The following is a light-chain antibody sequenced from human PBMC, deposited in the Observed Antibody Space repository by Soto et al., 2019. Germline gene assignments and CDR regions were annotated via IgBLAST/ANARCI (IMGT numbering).Light chain of an antibody. CDR2: GAS. J-gene: IGKJ1*01. CDR1: QSISTW. Sequence: DIELTQSPSTLSVSPGDRVTISCRASQSISTWLAWYQQKPGKAPKLLIYGASSLEGGVPSRFSGSGSVTDLTLSIRSLQDDEFASYHCQRYSTSLTFGHGTKVEIK. V-gene: IGKV1-5*01. CDR3: QRYSTSLT.